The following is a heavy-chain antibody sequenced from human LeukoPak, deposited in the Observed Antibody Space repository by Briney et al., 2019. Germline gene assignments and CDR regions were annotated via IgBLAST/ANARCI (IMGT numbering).Heavy chain of an antibody. CDR2: IYPGDSDT. V-gene: IGHV5-51*01. D-gene: IGHD4-17*01. Sequence: GESLKISCKISGYSFTSHWIGWVRQMPGKGLECMGIIYPGDSDTRYSPSFQGQVTISADKSISTAYLQWSSLKASDTAMYYCARHRLVNDGDNGSFDYWGQGTLVTVSS. J-gene: IGHJ4*02. CDR1: GYSFTSHW. CDR3: ARHRLVNDGDNGSFDY.